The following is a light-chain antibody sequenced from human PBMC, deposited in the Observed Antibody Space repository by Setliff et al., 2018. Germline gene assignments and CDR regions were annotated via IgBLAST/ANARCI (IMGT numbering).Light chain of an antibody. CDR2: DVS. Sequence: QSVLTQPASVSGSAGQSITISCTGTSSDVGAYNYVSWYQHYSGKAPKFVIYDVSNRPSGVSNRFSGSKSGNTASLTISGLQAEDEADYYCFSYTSSSSYVFGSGTKVNVL. V-gene: IGLV2-14*03. J-gene: IGLJ1*01. CDR3: FSYTSSSSYV. CDR1: SSDVGAYNY.